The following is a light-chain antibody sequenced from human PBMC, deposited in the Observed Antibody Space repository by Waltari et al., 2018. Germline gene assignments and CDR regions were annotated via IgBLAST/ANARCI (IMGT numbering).Light chain of an antibody. Sequence: DIVVTQSPDSLPVSLGERATINCKSSPSLFHTNTQNYLAWYQQKPGQPPKLRIYWASTRDSGVPDRFSGSGSGTDFTLAISSLQPEDVAVYYCQQYYATPNTFGQGTNVEIK. CDR1: PSLFHTNTQNY. CDR3: QQYYATPNT. J-gene: IGKJ2*01. V-gene: IGKV4-1*01. CDR2: WAS.